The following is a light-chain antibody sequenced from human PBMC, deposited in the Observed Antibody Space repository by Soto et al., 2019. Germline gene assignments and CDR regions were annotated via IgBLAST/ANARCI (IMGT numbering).Light chain of an antibody. Sequence: DIQMTQSPSTLSASVGDSVINTCRASHSIGNLLAWYQQKPGKAPNLLIYKASTLESGVPSRFSGSGSGTEFTLTISSLQPDDFATYYCQHYNSYSPFGGGTKVEIK. J-gene: IGKJ4*02. CDR2: KAS. CDR3: QHYNSYSP. CDR1: HSIGNL. V-gene: IGKV1-5*03.